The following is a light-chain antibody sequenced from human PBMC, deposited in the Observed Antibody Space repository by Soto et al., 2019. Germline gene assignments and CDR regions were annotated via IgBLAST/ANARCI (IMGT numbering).Light chain of an antibody. CDR2: DAS. Sequence: EIVLTQSPGTLSLSPGERATLSCRASQSVSSSYLAWYQQKPGQAPRLFIYDASSRATGIPDRFSGSGSGTDFTLTISRLEPEDFAVYYCQQYGSSPPWTFGQGTKVDIK. V-gene: IGKV3-20*01. CDR1: QSVSSSY. CDR3: QQYGSSPPWT. J-gene: IGKJ1*01.